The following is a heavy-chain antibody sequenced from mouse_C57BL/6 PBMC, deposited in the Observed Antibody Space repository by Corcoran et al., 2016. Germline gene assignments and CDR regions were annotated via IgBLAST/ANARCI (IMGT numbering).Heavy chain of an antibody. J-gene: IGHJ2*01. CDR1: GYTFITYG. Sequence: QIQLVQSGPDLKKPGETVKISCKASGYTFITYGMSWVKQAPGKGLKWMGWINTYSGVPTYADDFKGRFAFSLETSASTAYLQINNLKNEDTATYFCARYVVADDYWGQGTTLTVSS. V-gene: IGHV9-3*01. D-gene: IGHD1-1*01. CDR2: INTYSGVP. CDR3: ARYVVADDY.